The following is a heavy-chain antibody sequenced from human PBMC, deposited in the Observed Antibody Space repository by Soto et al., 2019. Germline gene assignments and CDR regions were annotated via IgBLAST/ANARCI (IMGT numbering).Heavy chain of an antibody. D-gene: IGHD4-17*01. CDR2: IYYSGST. V-gene: IGHV4-39*01. Sequence: PSETLSLTCTVSGGSISSSSYYWGWIRQPPGKGLEWIGSIYYSGSTYYNPSLKSRVTISVDTSKNQFSLKLSSVTAADTAVYYCARHNPLYGDYGLNYYYYMDVWGKGTTVTVSS. CDR1: GGSISSSSYY. J-gene: IGHJ6*03. CDR3: ARHNPLYGDYGLNYYYYMDV.